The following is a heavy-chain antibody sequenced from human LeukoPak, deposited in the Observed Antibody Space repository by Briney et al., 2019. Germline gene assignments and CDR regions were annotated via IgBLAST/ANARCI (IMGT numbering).Heavy chain of an antibody. CDR3: ARARDFDC. Sequence: GGSLRLSCAVSGFTVSGNFMNWVRQAPGKGLEWVSVIHTGGSIYYADSVKGRFITSRDKSKNMLYLQMNNLRAEDTAMYYCARARDFDCWGQGTLVTVSS. CDR1: GFTVSGNF. V-gene: IGHV3-66*01. CDR2: IHTGGSI. J-gene: IGHJ4*02.